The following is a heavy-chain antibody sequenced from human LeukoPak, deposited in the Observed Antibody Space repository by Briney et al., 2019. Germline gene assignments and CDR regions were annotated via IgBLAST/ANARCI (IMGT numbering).Heavy chain of an antibody. J-gene: IGHJ4*02. Sequence: SVKVSCKASGGTFSSYAISWVRQAPGQGLEWMGGIIPIFGTANYAQKFQGRITITTDESTSTAYMELSSLRSEDTAVYYCAIQETAMVSGFDYWGQGTLVTVSS. V-gene: IGHV1-69*05. CDR3: AIQETAMVSGFDY. CDR2: IIPIFGTA. CDR1: GGTFSSYA. D-gene: IGHD5-18*01.